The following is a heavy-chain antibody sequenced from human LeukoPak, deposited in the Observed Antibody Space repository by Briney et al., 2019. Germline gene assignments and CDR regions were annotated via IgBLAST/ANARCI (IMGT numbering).Heavy chain of an antibody. CDR3: ARDIVVPAAIPGYFDY. CDR2: ISSSGSTI. J-gene: IGHJ4*02. Sequence: PGGSLRLSCAASGFTFSDYYMSWIRQAPGKGLEWVSYISSSGSTIYYADSVKGRFTISRDNAKNSLYLQMNSLRAEDTAVYYCARDIVVPAAIPGYFDYWGQGTLVTVSS. D-gene: IGHD2-2*02. CDR1: GFTFSDYY. V-gene: IGHV3-11*01.